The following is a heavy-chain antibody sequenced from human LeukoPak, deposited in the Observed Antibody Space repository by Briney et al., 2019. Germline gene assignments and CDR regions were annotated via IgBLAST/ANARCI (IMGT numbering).Heavy chain of an antibody. V-gene: IGHV4-34*01. CDR1: GGSFSGYY. Sequence: SETLSLTCAVYGGSFSGYYWSWIRQPPGKGLEWIGEINHSGSTNYNPSLKSRVTISVDTSKNQFSLQLNSVTPEDTAVYYCARDNTAVSQIHGTHFDYWGQGTLATVSS. CDR3: ARDNTAVSQIHGTHFDY. J-gene: IGHJ4*02. D-gene: IGHD5-18*01. CDR2: INHSGST.